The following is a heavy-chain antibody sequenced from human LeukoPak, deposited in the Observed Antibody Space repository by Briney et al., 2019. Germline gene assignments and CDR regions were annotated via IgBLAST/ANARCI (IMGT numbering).Heavy chain of an antibody. J-gene: IGHJ5*02. D-gene: IGHD2-15*01. CDR2: MFYSGST. CDR1: GGSIRSFY. Sequence: SDTLSLTCTVSGGSIRSFYWSWLRQPPGKGLEWIGYMFYSGSTTYNPSLRSRVTMSVDTSKRQFSLRRSSVTAAATAVYYCAKNLGSCSTGCSCYQFAPWGQGTLVTVSS. CDR3: AKNLGSCSTGCSCYQFAP. V-gene: IGHV4-59*07.